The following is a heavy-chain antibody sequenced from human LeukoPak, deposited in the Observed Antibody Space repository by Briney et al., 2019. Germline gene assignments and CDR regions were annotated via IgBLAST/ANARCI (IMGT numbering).Heavy chain of an antibody. CDR1: GFTFSSYE. CDR2: ISSTGSTI. V-gene: IGHV3-48*03. J-gene: IGHJ4*02. CDR3: ASDYYDRSQY. D-gene: IGHD3-22*01. Sequence: PGGSLRLSCAASGFTFSSYEMNWVRQAPGKGLEWVSYISSTGSTIYYADSVKGRFTISRDNAKNSLYLQMNSLGAEDTAVYYCASDYYDRSQYWGQGTLVTVSS.